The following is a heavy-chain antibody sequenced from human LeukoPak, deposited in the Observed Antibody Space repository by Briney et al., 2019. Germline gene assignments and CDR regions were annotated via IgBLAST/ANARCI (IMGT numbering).Heavy chain of an antibody. CDR1: GGSISSSSYY. D-gene: IGHD3-10*01. V-gene: IGHV4-39*01. Sequence: PSETLSLTCTVSGGSISSSSYYWGWIRQPPGKGLEWIGSIYYSGSTYYNPSLKSRVTISVDTSKNQFSLKLSSVTAADPAVYYCARHYGSGTEGFFDYWGQGTLVTVSS. CDR2: IYYSGST. CDR3: ARHYGSGTEGFFDY. J-gene: IGHJ4*02.